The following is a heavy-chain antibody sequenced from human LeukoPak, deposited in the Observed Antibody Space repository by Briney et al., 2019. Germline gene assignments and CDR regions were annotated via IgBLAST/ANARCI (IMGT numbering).Heavy chain of an antibody. CDR2: ISYDGSNK. D-gene: IGHD6-19*01. Sequence: PGGSLRLSCAASGFTFSSYGMHWVRQAPGKGLEWVAVISYDGSNKYYADSVKGRFTISRDNSKNTLYLQMNSLRAEDTAVYYCAKSPIAVAGTRYFDYWGQGTLVTVSS. V-gene: IGHV3-30*18. J-gene: IGHJ4*02. CDR3: AKSPIAVAGTRYFDY. CDR1: GFTFSSYG.